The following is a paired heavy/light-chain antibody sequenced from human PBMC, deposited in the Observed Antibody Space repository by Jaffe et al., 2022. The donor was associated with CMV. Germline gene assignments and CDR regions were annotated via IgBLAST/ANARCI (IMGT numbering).Light chain of an antibody. V-gene: IGKV1-39*01. CDR3: QQSYNAPRT. CDR2: AAS. CDR1: QSISTY. J-gene: IGKJ1*01. Sequence: DIQMTQSPSSLSASVGDRVTITCRAGQSISTYLNWYKQKPGKAPKVLIYAASSLQSGVPSRFSGSASGTDFTLTISSLQPEDFATYYCQQSYNAPRTFGQGTKVEIK.
Heavy chain of an antibody. D-gene: IGHD6-19*01. Sequence: EVQLVESGGGLVQPGGSLRLSCAASGFTFSSYWMHWVRQAPGKGLVWVSRINSDGSGTNYADSVKGRFTISRDNAKNTLYLQMNSLRAEDTAVYYCAREFSSGSRYFDYWGQGTLVTVSS. CDR3: AREFSSGSRYFDY. CDR2: INSDGSGT. CDR1: GFTFSSYW. V-gene: IGHV3-74*01. J-gene: IGHJ4*02.